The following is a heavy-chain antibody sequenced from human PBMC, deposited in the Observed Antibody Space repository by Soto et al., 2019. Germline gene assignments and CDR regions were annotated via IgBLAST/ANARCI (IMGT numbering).Heavy chain of an antibody. D-gene: IGHD6-13*01. V-gene: IGHV3-30*18. CDR2: ISYDGSNK. Sequence: GGSLRLSCAASGFTFSSYGMHWVRQAPGKGLEWVAVISYDGSNKYYADSVKGRFTISRDNSKNTLYLQMNSLRAEDTAVYYCAKDGHSSPIYYYYGMDVWGQGTTVTVSS. CDR1: GFTFSSYG. CDR3: AKDGHSSPIYYYYGMDV. J-gene: IGHJ6*02.